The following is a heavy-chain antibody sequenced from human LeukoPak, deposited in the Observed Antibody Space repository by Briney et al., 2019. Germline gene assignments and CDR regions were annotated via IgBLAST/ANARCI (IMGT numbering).Heavy chain of an antibody. V-gene: IGHV3-64*01. CDR1: GFTFSGYA. J-gene: IGHJ5*02. CDR2: ISSNGGST. Sequence: GSLRLSCAASGFTFSGYAMHWVRQAPGKGLEYVSAISSNGGSTYYANSVKGRFTVSRDNSKNTLYLQMGSLRAEDMAVYYCARGPLDYGGNLRAYWFDPWGQGTLVTVSS. CDR3: ARGPLDYGGNLRAYWFDP. D-gene: IGHD4-23*01.